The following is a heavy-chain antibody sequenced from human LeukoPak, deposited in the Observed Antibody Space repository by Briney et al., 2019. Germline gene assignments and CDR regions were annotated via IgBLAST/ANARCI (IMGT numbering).Heavy chain of an antibody. D-gene: IGHD3-10*01. Sequence: PGGSLRLSCAASGFTFSSYEMNWVRQAPGKGLEWVLYISSSGSTIYYADSVKGRFTISRDNAKNSLYLQMNSLRAEDTAVYYCARDYTGWFGELLYDYYYGMDVWGQGTTVTVSS. V-gene: IGHV3-48*03. CDR3: ARDYTGWFGELLYDYYYGMDV. CDR2: ISSSGSTI. CDR1: GFTFSSYE. J-gene: IGHJ6*02.